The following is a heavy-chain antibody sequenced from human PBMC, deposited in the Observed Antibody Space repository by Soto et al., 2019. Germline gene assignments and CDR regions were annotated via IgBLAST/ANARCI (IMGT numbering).Heavy chain of an antibody. D-gene: IGHD3-22*01. V-gene: IGHV3-30-3*01. CDR2: ISYDGSNK. CDR1: GFTFSSYA. Sequence: QVQLVESGGGVVQPGRSLRLSCAASGFTFSSYAMHWVRQAPGKGLEWVAVISYDGSNKYYADSVKGRFTISRDNSKNPLYLQMNSLRAEDTAVYYCARDSEESNYYDSSGYYWVDYWGQGTLVTVSS. J-gene: IGHJ4*02. CDR3: ARDSEESNYYDSSGYYWVDY.